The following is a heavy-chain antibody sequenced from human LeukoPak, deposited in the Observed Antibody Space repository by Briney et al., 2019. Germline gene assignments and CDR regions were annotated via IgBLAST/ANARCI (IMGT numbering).Heavy chain of an antibody. D-gene: IGHD3-22*01. J-gene: IGHJ3*02. V-gene: IGHV5-51*01. CDR1: GYRFTSYW. CDR3: ASRRTGYYDSSGYPFDAFDI. CDR2: IYPGDSDT. Sequence: GESLKISCKGSGYRFTSYWIGWVRQMPGKGLEWMGIIYPGDSDTRYSPSFQGQVTISADESISTAYLQWSSLKASDTAMYYCASRRTGYYDSSGYPFDAFDIWGQGTMVTVSS.